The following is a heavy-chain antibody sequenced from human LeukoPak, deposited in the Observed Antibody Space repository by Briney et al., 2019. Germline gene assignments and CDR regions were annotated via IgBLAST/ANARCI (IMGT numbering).Heavy chain of an antibody. J-gene: IGHJ4*02. D-gene: IGHD6-19*01. Sequence: GGSLRLSCAASGFTFSSYAMHWVRQAPGKGLEWVAVISYDGSNKYYADSVKGRFTISRDNSKNTLYLQMNSLRAEDTAVCYCARPYTSGYSSGWYYFDYWGQGTLVTVSS. CDR2: ISYDGSNK. CDR1: GFTFSSYA. V-gene: IGHV3-30-3*01. CDR3: ARPYTSGYSSGWYYFDY.